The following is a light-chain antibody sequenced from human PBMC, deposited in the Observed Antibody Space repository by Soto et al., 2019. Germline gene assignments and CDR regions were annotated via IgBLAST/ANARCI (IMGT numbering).Light chain of an antibody. Sequence: EKVMTQSPATLSVSPGERAALSCRASQSVSNNLAWYQQRPGQAPRLLIYDVSTRATGIPARFTGSGSETEFTLTISSLQSEYFAVYFCQQYNMWPATFGQGTRLEIK. J-gene: IGKJ5*01. V-gene: IGKV3-15*01. CDR3: QQYNMWPAT. CDR2: DVS. CDR1: QSVSNN.